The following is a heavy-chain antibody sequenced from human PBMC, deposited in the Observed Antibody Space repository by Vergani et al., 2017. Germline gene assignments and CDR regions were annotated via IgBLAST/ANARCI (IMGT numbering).Heavy chain of an antibody. V-gene: IGHV4-34*01. Sequence: QVQLQQWGAGLLKPSETLSLTCAVYGGSFSGYYWSWIRQPPGKGLEWIGYIYYSGSTYYNPSLKSRVAISVDTSKNQFSLKLSSVTAADTAVYYCARDLLTTGGDWYFDLWGRGTLVTVSS. J-gene: IGHJ2*01. CDR3: ARDLLTTGGDWYFDL. CDR2: IYYSGST. CDR1: GGSFSGYY. D-gene: IGHD3-3*01.